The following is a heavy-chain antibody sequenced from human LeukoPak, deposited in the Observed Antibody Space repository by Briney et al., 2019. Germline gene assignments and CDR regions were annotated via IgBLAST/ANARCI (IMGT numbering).Heavy chain of an antibody. V-gene: IGHV3-23*01. D-gene: IGHD3-10*01. Sequence: GGSLRFSCAASGFTFSSFAMGWVRQAPGKGLEWVSAISGSGGSTYYADSVKGRFTISRDNSKNTMYLQMNSLRAEDTAVYYCAKDAPPITMVRGVLDYWAQGTLVSVFS. CDR3: AKDAPPITMVRGVLDY. CDR1: GFTFSSFA. J-gene: IGHJ4*02. CDR2: ISGSGGST.